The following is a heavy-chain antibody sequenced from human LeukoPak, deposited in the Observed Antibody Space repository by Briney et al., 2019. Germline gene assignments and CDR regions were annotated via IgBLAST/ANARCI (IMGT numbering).Heavy chain of an antibody. CDR2: MSHDENKK. CDR1: GFTFSDYN. J-gene: IGHJ4*02. D-gene: IGHD3-10*01. V-gene: IGHV3-30-3*01. Sequence: GSLRLSCAASGFTFSDYNMDWGRQAPGKGLDWEALMSHDENKKYYADSVKGRFTISRDNSKNTVDLQLNSLRAEDTAVYYCARDLIGRYTFDYCGQGTLVTVSS. CDR3: ARDLIGRYTFDY.